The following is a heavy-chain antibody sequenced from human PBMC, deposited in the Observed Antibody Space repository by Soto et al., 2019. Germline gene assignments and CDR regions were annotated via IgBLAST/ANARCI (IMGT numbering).Heavy chain of an antibody. D-gene: IGHD3-9*01. CDR3: AKGSQYDILTAHHAFDS. CDR2: ISGGGGGT. CDR1: GFTFSNYA. V-gene: IGHV3-23*01. J-gene: IGHJ4*02. Sequence: VQLLESGGALVQPGGSLRLSCSVSGFTFSNYAMTWVRQAPGKGLEWVSSISGGGGGTHYADSMKGRFTISRDNSKNTIHLEMKRLRADDTAVYYCAKGSQYDILTAHHAFDSWGQGTLVTVSS.